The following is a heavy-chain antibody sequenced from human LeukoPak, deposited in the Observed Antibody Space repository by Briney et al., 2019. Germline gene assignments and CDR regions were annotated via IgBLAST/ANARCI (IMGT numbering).Heavy chain of an antibody. CDR2: INPSGGST. CDR3: ARVWSYYNYGMDV. D-gene: IGHD2-21*01. V-gene: IGHV1-46*04. Sequence: ASVKVSCKTSGYTFTTCYIHWVRQAPGQGLEWMGMINPSGGSTSYAQILQGRITMTRDTSTSTVYMELTSLRSEDTAVYYCARVWSYYNYGMDVWGQGTTVTVPS. CDR1: GYTFTTCY. J-gene: IGHJ6*02.